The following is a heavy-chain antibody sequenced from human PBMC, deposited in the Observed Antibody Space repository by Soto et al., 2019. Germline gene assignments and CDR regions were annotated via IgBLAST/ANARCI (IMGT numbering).Heavy chain of an antibody. CDR3: ARGGEHLDVLTGYRTTYYFDY. V-gene: IGHV3-33*01. J-gene: IGHJ4*02. CDR1: GFTFSSYG. D-gene: IGHD3-9*01. CDR2: VSFDGSER. Sequence: QEHLVESGGGVVQPGRSLRLSCVTSGFTFSSYGMHWVRQAPGKGLEWVPVVSFDGSERYYGDSVKGRFTISRDTSKNTLYLQMNSLRAEDTAVYYCARGGEHLDVLTGYRTTYYFDYWGQGTLVTVSS.